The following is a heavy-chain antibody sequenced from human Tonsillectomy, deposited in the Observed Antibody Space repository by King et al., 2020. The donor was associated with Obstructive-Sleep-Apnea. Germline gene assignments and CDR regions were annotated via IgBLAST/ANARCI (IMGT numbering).Heavy chain of an antibody. CDR2: MNPTSGNT. D-gene: IGHD4-17*01. Sequence: QLLQSGAEVKKPGASVKVSCKASGYTFTSYDINWVRQATVQGLEWRGWMNPTSGNTGYAQKFQGRVTLTRNSSISTAYMELSSLRSEDTAVYYCARENGDYYFDYWGQGTLVTVSS. CDR3: ARENGDYYFDY. V-gene: IGHV1-8*01. CDR1: GYTFTSYD. J-gene: IGHJ4*02.